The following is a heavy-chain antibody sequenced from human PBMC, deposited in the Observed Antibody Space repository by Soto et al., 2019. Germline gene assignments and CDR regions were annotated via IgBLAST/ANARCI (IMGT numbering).Heavy chain of an antibody. J-gene: IGHJ4*02. Sequence: QVQLVESGGGVVQPGRSLRLSCAASGFTFSSYAMHWVRQAPGKGLEWVAVISYDGSNKYYADSVKGRFTISRDNSKNPLYLQMNRLRAEDTAVYYCARDGPTTVVTFDYWGQGTLVTVSS. V-gene: IGHV3-30-3*01. D-gene: IGHD4-17*01. CDR3: ARDGPTTVVTFDY. CDR2: ISYDGSNK. CDR1: GFTFSSYA.